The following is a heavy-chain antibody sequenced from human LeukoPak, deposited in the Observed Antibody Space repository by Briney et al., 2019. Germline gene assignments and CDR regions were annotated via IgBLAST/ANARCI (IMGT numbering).Heavy chain of an antibody. D-gene: IGHD1-26*01. CDR3: ASGGSYFSDP. CDR2: INHSGST. CDR1: GGSFSGYY. Sequence: SETLSLTCAVYGGSFSGYYWSWIRQPPGKGLEWIGEINHSGSTNYNPPLKSRVTISVDTSKNQFSLKLSSVTAADTAVYYCASGGSYFSDPWGQGTLVTVSS. V-gene: IGHV4-34*01. J-gene: IGHJ5*02.